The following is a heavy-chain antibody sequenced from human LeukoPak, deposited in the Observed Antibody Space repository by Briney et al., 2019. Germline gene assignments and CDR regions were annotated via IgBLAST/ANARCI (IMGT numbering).Heavy chain of an antibody. Sequence: GGSLRLSCTASGFTFGDYAMSWVRQDPGKGLEWVAFIRSEAYGGTTEYAASVTGRFTISRDDSKSITYLQMNSLKTEDTAVYYCTRDLCSSTSCYAPFDYWGQGTLVTVSS. CDR3: TRDLCSSTSCYAPFDY. CDR1: GFTFGDYA. V-gene: IGHV3-49*04. J-gene: IGHJ4*02. CDR2: IRSEAYGGTT. D-gene: IGHD2-2*01.